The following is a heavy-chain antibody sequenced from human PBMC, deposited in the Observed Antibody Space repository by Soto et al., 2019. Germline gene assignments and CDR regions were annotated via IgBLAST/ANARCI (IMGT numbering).Heavy chain of an antibody. D-gene: IGHD1-26*01. Sequence: PSETLSLTCAVYGGSFSGYYWSWIRQPPGKGLEWIGEINHSGSTNYNPSLKSRVTISVDTSKNQFSLKLSSVTAADTAVYYCARSVGATRFYYYYGMDVWGQGTTVTVSS. J-gene: IGHJ6*02. V-gene: IGHV4-34*01. CDR1: GGSFSGYY. CDR3: ARSVGATRFYYYYGMDV. CDR2: INHSGST.